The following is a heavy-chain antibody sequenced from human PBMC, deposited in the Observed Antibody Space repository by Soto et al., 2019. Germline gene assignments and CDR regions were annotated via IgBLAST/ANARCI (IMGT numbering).Heavy chain of an antibody. J-gene: IGHJ5*02. CDR3: AREGIAVAGLDP. CDR1: GYTFTSYY. Sequence: ASVKVSCKASGYTFTSYYMHWVRQAPGQGLEWMGIINPSGGSTSYAQKFQGRATMTRDTSTSTVYMELSSLRSEDTAVYYCAREGIAVAGLDPWGQGTLVTVSS. V-gene: IGHV1-46*01. CDR2: INPSGGST. D-gene: IGHD6-19*01.